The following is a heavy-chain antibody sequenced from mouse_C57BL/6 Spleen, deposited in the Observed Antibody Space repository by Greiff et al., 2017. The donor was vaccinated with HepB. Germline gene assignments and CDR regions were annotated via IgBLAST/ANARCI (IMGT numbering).Heavy chain of an antibody. D-gene: IGHD2-4*01. J-gene: IGHJ4*01. CDR2: IDPNSGGT. CDR3: ASGERKSMYYDYGGAMDY. V-gene: IGHV1-72*01. Sequence: QVQLQQPGAELVKPGASVKLSCKASGYTFTSYWMHWVKQRPGRGLEWIGRIDPNSGGTKYNEKFKSKATLTVDKPSSTAYMQLSSLTSEDSAVYDCASGERKSMYYDYGGAMDYWGQGTSVTVSS. CDR1: GYTFTSYW.